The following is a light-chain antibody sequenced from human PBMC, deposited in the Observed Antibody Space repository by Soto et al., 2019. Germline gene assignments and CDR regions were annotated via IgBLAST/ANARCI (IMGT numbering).Light chain of an antibody. CDR2: SND. CDR3: AAWDDRLNGRL. J-gene: IGLJ3*02. Sequence: QSVLAQPPSASGTPGQRVTISCSGSSSNIGSNTVNWYQQVPGTAPKLLIYSNDRRPSGVPDRFSGSKSGASASLAISGLQSDDEADYYCAAWDDRLNGRLFGGGTKLTVL. CDR1: SSNIGSNT. V-gene: IGLV1-44*01.